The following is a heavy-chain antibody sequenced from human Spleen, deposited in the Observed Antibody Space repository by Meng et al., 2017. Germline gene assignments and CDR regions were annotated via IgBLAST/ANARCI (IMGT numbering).Heavy chain of an antibody. V-gene: IGHV4-34*01. CDR3: ARGPTTMAHDFDY. J-gene: IGHJ4*02. CDR2: INHSGST. Sequence: QVQLQQWGEGLLKASETLSLTCVVSGGSFSAYYWSWIRQPPGKGLEWIGEINHSGSTNYNPSLESRATISVDTSQNNLSLKLSSVTAADSAVYYCARGPTTMAHDFDYWGQGTLVTVSS. D-gene: IGHD4-11*01. CDR1: GGSFSAYY.